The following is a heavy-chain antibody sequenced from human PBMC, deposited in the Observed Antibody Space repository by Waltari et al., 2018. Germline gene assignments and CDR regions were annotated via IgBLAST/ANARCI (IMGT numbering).Heavy chain of an antibody. D-gene: IGHD3-3*01. CDR3: ARDGGYYFDY. J-gene: IGHJ4*02. CDR2: IYYSGST. Sequence: QVQLQESGPGLVKPSETLSLTCTVPGGSISSYYWSWIRQPPGKGLEWIGYIYYSGSTNYNPSLKSRVTISVDTSKNQFSLKLSSVTAADTAVYYCARDGGYYFDYWGQGTLVTVSS. CDR1: GGSISSYY. V-gene: IGHV4-59*01.